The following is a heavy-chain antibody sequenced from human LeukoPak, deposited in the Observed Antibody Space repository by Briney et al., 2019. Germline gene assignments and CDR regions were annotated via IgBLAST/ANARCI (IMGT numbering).Heavy chain of an antibody. CDR2: IYYSGST. CDR1: GGSISSSSYY. Sequence: ASETLSLTCTVSGGSISSSSYYWGWIRQPPGKGLEWIGSIYYSGSTYYNPSLKSRVTISVDTSKNQFSLKLSSVTAADAAVYYCARYYDSSGYYSSAYYFDYWGQGTLVTVSS. V-gene: IGHV4-39*01. J-gene: IGHJ4*02. CDR3: ARYYDSSGYYSSAYYFDY. D-gene: IGHD3-22*01.